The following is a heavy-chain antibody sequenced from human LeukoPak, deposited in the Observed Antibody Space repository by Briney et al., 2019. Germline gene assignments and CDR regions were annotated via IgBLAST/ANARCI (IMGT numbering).Heavy chain of an antibody. CDR3: AKSPGWFDP. J-gene: IGHJ5*02. Sequence: SETLSLTCAVSGASISSYYWSWIRQPPGKGLEWIGYLSYSGSTDSNPSLKSRVTISVVTSKNQFSLRLSSVTAADTAVYYCAKSPGWFDPWGQGTLVTVSS. CDR2: LSYSGST. V-gene: IGHV4-59*08. CDR1: GASISSYY.